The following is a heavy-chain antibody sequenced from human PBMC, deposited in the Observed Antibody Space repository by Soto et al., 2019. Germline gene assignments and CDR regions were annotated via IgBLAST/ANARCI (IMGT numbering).Heavy chain of an antibody. CDR3: ASPYYDFWTGPPWGTQKYYFDF. Sequence: ETLSLTCALYRGSFSGYYWCWIRHPPGKKLEWIGEINHSGSTNYNPSLESRITISVDTSKNQFSLKLSSVTAADTAVYYCASPYYDFWTGPPWGTQKYYFDFWGQGTLVTVSS. V-gene: IGHV4-34*01. J-gene: IGHJ4*02. CDR2: INHSGST. D-gene: IGHD3-3*01. CDR1: RGSFSGYY.